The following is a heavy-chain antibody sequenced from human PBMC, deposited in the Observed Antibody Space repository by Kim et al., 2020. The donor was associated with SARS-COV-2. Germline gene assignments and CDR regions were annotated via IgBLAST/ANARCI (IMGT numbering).Heavy chain of an antibody. CDR3: ARLCSGWRCDYYYGMDV. CDR2: IYPGDSDT. V-gene: IGHV5-51*01. D-gene: IGHD6-19*01. CDR1: GYSFTSYW. Sequence: GESLKISCKGSGYSFTSYWIGWVRQMPGKGLEWMGIIYPGDSDTRYSPSFQGQVTISADKSISTAYLQWSSLKASDTAMYYCARLCSGWRCDYYYGMDVWGQGTTVTVSS. J-gene: IGHJ6*02.